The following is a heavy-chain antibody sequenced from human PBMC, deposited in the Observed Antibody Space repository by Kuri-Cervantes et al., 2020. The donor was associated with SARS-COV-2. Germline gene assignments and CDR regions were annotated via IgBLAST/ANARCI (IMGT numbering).Heavy chain of an antibody. CDR3: ASLGDYYDSSGYYSVDY. CDR2: IIPIFGTA. Sequence: SVKVSCKASGGTFSSYAISWVRQAPGQGLEWMGGIIPIFGTANYAQKFQGRVTITADESTGTAYMELSSLRSEDTAVYYCASLGDYYDSSGYYSVDYWGQGTLVTVSS. CDR1: GGTFSSYA. D-gene: IGHD3-22*01. J-gene: IGHJ4*02. V-gene: IGHV1-69*13.